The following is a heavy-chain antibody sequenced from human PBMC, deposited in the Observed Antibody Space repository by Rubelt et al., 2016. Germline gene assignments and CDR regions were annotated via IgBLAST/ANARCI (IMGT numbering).Heavy chain of an antibody. CDR1: GGSFSGYY. V-gene: IGHV4-34*01. Sequence: QVQLQQWGAGLLKPSETLSLTCAVYGGSFSGYYWSWIRQPPGKGLEWIGEINHSGSTNYNPSLKSRVTMSVDTSKNQCSLKLSSVTAADTAVYYCARRRRYSGSSYWYFDLWGRGTRVTVSS. CDR2: INHSGST. J-gene: IGHJ2*01. CDR3: ARRRRYSGSSYWYFDL. D-gene: IGHD1-26*01.